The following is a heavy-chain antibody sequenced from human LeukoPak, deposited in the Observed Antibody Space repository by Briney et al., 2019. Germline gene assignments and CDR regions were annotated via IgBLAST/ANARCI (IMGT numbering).Heavy chain of an antibody. V-gene: IGHV3-48*03. CDR3: ARGDPHADL. Sequence: PGGSPRLSCAASGFDLHTYEMNWVRQAPGKGLEWIADITISGHTKNYADSVKGRFTISRDSARTSLYLQMNSLRVEDTGVYFCARGDPHADLGGQGTLVTVSS. CDR1: GFDLHTYE. CDR2: ITISGHTK. J-gene: IGHJ5*02.